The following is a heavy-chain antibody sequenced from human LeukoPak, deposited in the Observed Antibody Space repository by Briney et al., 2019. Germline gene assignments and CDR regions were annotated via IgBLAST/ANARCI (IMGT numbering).Heavy chain of an antibody. D-gene: IGHD4-17*01. CDR2: INAGNGNT. J-gene: IGHJ4*02. CDR3: ARAEGSLSHLSPPGFDYGDYVTV. V-gene: IGHV1-3*01. Sequence: ASVKVSCKASGYTFTSCAMHWVRQAPGQRLEWMGWINAGNGNTKYSQKFQGRVTITRDTSASTAYMELSSLRSEDTAVYYCARAEGSLSHLSPPGFDYGDYVTVWGQGTLVTVSS. CDR1: GYTFTSCA.